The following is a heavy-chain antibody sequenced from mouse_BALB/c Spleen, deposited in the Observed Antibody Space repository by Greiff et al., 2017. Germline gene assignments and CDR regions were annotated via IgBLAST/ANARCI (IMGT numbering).Heavy chain of an antibody. J-gene: IGHJ2*01. CDR1: GFTFSSYA. CDR3: ARQYGNYEGGFYYFDY. Sequence: EVQGVESGGGLVKPGGSLKLSCAASGFTFSSYAMSWVRQTPEKRLEWVATISSGGSYTYYPDSVKGRFTISRDNAKNTLYLQMSSLRSEDTAMYYCARQYGNYEGGFYYFDYWGQGTTLTVSS. D-gene: IGHD2-10*02. V-gene: IGHV5-9-3*01. CDR2: ISSGGSYT.